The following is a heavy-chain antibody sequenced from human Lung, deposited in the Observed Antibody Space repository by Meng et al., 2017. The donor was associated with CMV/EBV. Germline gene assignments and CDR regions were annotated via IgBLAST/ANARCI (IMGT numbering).Heavy chain of an antibody. Sequence: GESXKISXAASGFTFNTYAMHWVRQAPGKGLEWVAVISYDGSNKYTADSVQGRLTISRDNSKNTLYLQMNSLTVEDTAVYYCVRDQAVESMIAVLIERFGMDVWGQGXTVTVSS. CDR1: GFTFNTYA. J-gene: IGHJ6*02. V-gene: IGHV3-30-3*01. CDR3: VRDQAVESMIAVLIERFGMDV. D-gene: IGHD3-22*01. CDR2: ISYDGSNK.